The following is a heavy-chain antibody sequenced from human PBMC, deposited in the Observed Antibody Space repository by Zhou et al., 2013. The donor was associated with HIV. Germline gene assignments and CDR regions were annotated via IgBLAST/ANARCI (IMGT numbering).Heavy chain of an antibody. CDR3: ATPLRARDAFDI. CDR2: ITPFNGNT. V-gene: IGHV1-45*02. CDR1: GYTFTYRY. Sequence: QMQLVQSGAEVKKTGSSVKVSCKASGYTFTYRYLHWVRQAPGQALEWMGWITPFNGNTNYAQKFQDRVTITRDRSMSTAYMELSSLRSEDTAMYYCATPLRARDAFDIWAKGQWSPSLQ. D-gene: IGHD2-21*01. J-gene: IGHJ3*02.